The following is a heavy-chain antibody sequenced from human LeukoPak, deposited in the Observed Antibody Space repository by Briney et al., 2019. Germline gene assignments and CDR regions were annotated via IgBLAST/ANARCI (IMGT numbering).Heavy chain of an antibody. V-gene: IGHV3-21*01. CDR2: ISGSSTTI. CDR3: ARVGRFGETPGYYFDD. D-gene: IGHD3-10*01. CDR1: GFSFSTYT. Sequence: GGSLRLSCAASGFSFSTYTMNWVRQAPGKGLEWISLISGSSTTIYYADSVKGRFTISRDNAENSLYLQMNSLTVEDTAVYYCARVGRFGETPGYYFDDWGQGTLVTVSS. J-gene: IGHJ4*02.